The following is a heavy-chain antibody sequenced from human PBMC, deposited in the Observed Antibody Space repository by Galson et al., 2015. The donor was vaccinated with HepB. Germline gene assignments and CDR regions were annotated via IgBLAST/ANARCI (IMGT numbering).Heavy chain of an antibody. D-gene: IGHD3-10*01. CDR1: GFTFSSYD. CDR3: AKDGGLGGYYGSGTANWLDP. CDR2: ISGSGGST. Sequence: SLRLSCAASGFTFSSYDMSWVRQAPGKGLEWVSAISGSGGSTYYADSVKGRFTISRDNSKNTLYLQMNSLRAEDTAVYYCAKDGGLGGYYGSGTANWLDPWGQGTLVTVSS. V-gene: IGHV3-23*01. J-gene: IGHJ5*02.